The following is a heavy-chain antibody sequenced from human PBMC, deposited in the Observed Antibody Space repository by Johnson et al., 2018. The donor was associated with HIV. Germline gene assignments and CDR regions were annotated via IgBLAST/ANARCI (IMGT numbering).Heavy chain of an antibody. Sequence: QVQLVESGGGVVQPGRSLRLSCAASGFTFSSYAMHWVRQAPGKGLEWVAVISYDGSNKYYADSVKGRFTISRDNSKNTLYLQMNSLRAEDTAVYYCARGGNEIDAFDIWCQGTMVTVSS. CDR1: GFTFSSYA. V-gene: IGHV3-30*04. J-gene: IGHJ3*02. CDR3: ARGGNEIDAFDI. CDR2: ISYDGSNK. D-gene: IGHD1-1*01.